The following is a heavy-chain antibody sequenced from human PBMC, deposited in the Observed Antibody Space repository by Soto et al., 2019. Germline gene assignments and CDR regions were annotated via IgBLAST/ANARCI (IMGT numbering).Heavy chain of an antibody. Sequence: ASVKVSCKASGGTFSSYTISWVRQAPGQGLEWMGRIIPILGIANYAQRFQGRVTITADKSTSTAYMELSSLRSEDTAVYYCARDQGITTFGVYSMYYYGMDVWGPGTTVTVS. CDR2: IIPILGIA. V-gene: IGHV1-69*04. J-gene: IGHJ6*02. CDR3: ARDQGITTFGVYSMYYYGMDV. D-gene: IGHD3-3*01. CDR1: GGTFSSYT.